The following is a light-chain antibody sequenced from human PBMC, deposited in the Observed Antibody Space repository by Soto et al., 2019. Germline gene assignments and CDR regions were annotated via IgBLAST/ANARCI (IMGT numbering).Light chain of an antibody. CDR3: QSYDSSLSGVV. J-gene: IGLJ2*01. CDR1: SSNIGAGYD. Sequence: QSVLTQPPSVSGAPGQRVTISCTGSSSNIGAGYDVHWYQQLPGTAPKLLIYGNSNRPSGVPDRFSGSKSGTSASLAITGLQAGDEADYYCQSYDSSLSGVVFGGGTQLTVL. CDR2: GNS. V-gene: IGLV1-40*01.